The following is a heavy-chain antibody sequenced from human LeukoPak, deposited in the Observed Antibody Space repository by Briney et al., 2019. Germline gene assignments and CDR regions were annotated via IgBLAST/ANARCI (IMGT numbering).Heavy chain of an antibody. D-gene: IGHD4-17*01. CDR1: GGSISSGSYY. V-gene: IGHV4-61*02. Sequence: SQTLSLTCTVSGGSISSGSYYWSWIRQPAGKGLEWIGRIYTSGSTNYNPSLKCRVTISVDTSKSQFSLKLSSVTAADTAVYYCAREITVTTYNLWTSEGRFDPWGQGTLVTVSS. CDR2: IYTSGST. CDR3: AREITVTTYNLWTSEGRFDP. J-gene: IGHJ5*02.